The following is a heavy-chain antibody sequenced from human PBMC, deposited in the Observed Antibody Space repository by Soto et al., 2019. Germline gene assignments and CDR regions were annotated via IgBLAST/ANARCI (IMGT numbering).Heavy chain of an antibody. Sequence: QVPLVQSGAEVKKPGASVKVSCKASGYTFTSYAMHWVRQAPGQRLEWMGWINAGNGNTKYSQKFQGRVTITRDTSASTVYLELSSLRSEDTAVYYCARASPWDGDYSFDYWGQGTLVTVSS. CDR3: ARASPWDGDYSFDY. CDR1: GYTFTSYA. D-gene: IGHD4-17*01. CDR2: INAGNGNT. J-gene: IGHJ4*02. V-gene: IGHV1-3*01.